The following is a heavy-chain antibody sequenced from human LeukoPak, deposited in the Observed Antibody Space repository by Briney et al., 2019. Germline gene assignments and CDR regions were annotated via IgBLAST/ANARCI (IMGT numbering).Heavy chain of an antibody. CDR2: IWYDGSNK. V-gene: IGHV3-33*01. Sequence: PGGSLRLSCAASGFTFSSYGMHWVRQASGKGLEWGAGIWYDGSNKNYADSVKGRFTISRANSKNPLYLQMNSLRAEDTAVYYCARDAVKQQPSTNWFDPWGQGTLVAVSS. CDR1: GFTFSSYG. J-gene: IGHJ5*02. D-gene: IGHD6-13*01. CDR3: ARDAVKQQPSTNWFDP.